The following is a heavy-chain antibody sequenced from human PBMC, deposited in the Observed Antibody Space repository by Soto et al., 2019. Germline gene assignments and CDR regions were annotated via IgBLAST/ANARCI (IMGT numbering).Heavy chain of an antibody. CDR1: GGSISSGGYY. Sequence: SETLSLTCTVSGGSISSGGYYWSWIRQHPGKGLEWIGYIYYSGSTYYNPSLKSRVTISVDTSKNQFSLKLSSVTAADTAVYYCARDRVAEGDYSFDYWGQGTLVTVSS. V-gene: IGHV4-31*03. CDR3: ARDRVAEGDYSFDY. D-gene: IGHD2-15*01. CDR2: IYYSGST. J-gene: IGHJ4*02.